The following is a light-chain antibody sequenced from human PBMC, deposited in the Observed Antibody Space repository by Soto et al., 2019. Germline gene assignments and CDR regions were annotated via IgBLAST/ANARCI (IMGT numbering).Light chain of an antibody. CDR3: QQYGSSPLYT. Sequence: EIVLTQSPGTLSLSPGERATLSCRASQSINSSYLSWYQQKPGQAPRHLFYGASIRATGITDRFSGGGSGTDFTLTISGLEREDFAVYYCQQYGSSPLYTFGQGTKLEIK. CDR1: QSINSSY. CDR2: GAS. V-gene: IGKV3-20*01. J-gene: IGKJ2*01.